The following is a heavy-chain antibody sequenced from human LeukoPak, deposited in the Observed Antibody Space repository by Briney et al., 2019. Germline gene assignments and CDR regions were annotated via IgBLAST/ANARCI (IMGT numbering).Heavy chain of an antibody. J-gene: IGHJ3*02. CDR3: ARDQSYYYDSSGYYFDAFDI. Sequence: PGGSLRLSCAASGFTFSRDWMSWVRQAPGKGLEWVASIKQDGSEKYYVDSVKGRFTISRDNAKNSLYLQMNSLRAEDTAVYYCARDQSYYYDSSGYYFDAFDIWGQGTMVTVSS. CDR1: GFTFSRDW. CDR2: IKQDGSEK. V-gene: IGHV3-7*01. D-gene: IGHD3-22*01.